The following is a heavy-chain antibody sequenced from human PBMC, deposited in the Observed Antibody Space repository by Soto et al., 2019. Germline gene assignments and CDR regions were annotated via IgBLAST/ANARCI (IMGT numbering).Heavy chain of an antibody. V-gene: IGHV4-30-2*06. CDR1: GGSSSSGGCS. J-gene: IGHJ6*02. CDR3: ARDYYGMDV. Sequence: TLSVTCAVAGGSSSSGGCSWTWIRQSPGKGLEWIGYTYQSGSAYYNPSLKSRVTISVDRSKNQFSLNLTSVTAADTAVYYCARDYYGMDVWGQGTTVTVSS. CDR2: TYQSGSA.